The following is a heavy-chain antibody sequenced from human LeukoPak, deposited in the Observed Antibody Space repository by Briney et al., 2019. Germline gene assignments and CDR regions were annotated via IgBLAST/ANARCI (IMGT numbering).Heavy chain of an antibody. CDR2: ISGSGGST. D-gene: IGHD2-2*01. J-gene: IGHJ5*02. V-gene: IGHV3-23*01. Sequence: PGGSLRLSCAASGFTFSSYAMNWVRQAPGKGLDLVSAISGSGGSTYYADSVKGRFTISRDNSKNTLYLQMNSLRVEDTAVYYCANQRRSTRARWFDPWGQGTLVTVSS. CDR3: ANQRRSTRARWFDP. CDR1: GFTFSSYA.